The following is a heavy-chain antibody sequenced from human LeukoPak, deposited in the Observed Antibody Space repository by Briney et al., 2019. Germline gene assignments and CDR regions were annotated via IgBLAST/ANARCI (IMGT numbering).Heavy chain of an antibody. D-gene: IGHD1-1*01. J-gene: IGHJ4*02. CDR2: IYYSGST. CDR3: ASPGGTGTRDLEY. V-gene: IGHV4-39*07. CDR1: GGSISSGSYY. Sequence: KASEALSLTCTVSGGSISSGSYYWSWIRQPPGKGLEWIGSIYYSGSTYYNPSLKSRVTISVDTSKNQFSLKLSSVTAADTAVYYCASPGGTGTRDLEYWGQGTLVTVSS.